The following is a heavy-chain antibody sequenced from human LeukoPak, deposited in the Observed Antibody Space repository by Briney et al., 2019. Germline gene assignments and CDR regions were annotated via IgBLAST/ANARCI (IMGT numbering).Heavy chain of an antibody. CDR1: GFTFSDYY. CDR3: ARVRLLLWSGELYYFDY. D-gene: IGHD3-10*01. V-gene: IGHV3-7*01. Sequence: AGGSLRLSCAASGFTFSDYYMSWIRQAPGKGLEWVANIKQDGSEKYYVDSVKGRFTISRDNAKNSLYLQMNSLRAEDTPVYYCARVRLLLWSGELYYFDYWGQGTLVTVSS. CDR2: IKQDGSEK. J-gene: IGHJ4*02.